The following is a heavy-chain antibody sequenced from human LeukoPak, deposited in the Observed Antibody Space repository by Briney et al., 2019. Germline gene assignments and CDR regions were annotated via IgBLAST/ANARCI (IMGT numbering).Heavy chain of an antibody. V-gene: IGHV3-7*01. CDR3: ARVLARRVVIIGYFDY. J-gene: IGHJ4*02. CDR1: GFTFSSYW. CDR2: IKQDASEK. D-gene: IGHD3-3*01. Sequence: SGGSLRLSCAASGFTFSSYWMSWVRRAPGKGLEWVANIKQDASEKFYVDSVEGRFTISRDNAKNSLYLQMSSLRAEDTAVYYCARVLARRVVIIGYFDYWGQGTLVTVSS.